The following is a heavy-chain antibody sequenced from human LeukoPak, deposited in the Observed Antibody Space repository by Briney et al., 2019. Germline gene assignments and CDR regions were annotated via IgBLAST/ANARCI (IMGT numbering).Heavy chain of an antibody. D-gene: IGHD1-26*01. CDR2: IYYSGST. CDR1: GGSISSYY. J-gene: IGHJ4*02. CDR3: AREWELLAYFDY. V-gene: IGHV4-59*12. Sequence: SETLSLTCTVSGGSISSYYWSWIRQPPGKGLDWIGYIYYSGSTNYNPSLKSRVTMSVDTSKNQFSLKLSSVTAADTAVYYCAREWELLAYFDYWGQGTLVTVSS.